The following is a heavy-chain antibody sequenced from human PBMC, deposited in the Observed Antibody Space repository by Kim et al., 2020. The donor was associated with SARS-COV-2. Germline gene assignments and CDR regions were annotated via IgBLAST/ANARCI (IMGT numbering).Heavy chain of an antibody. J-gene: IGHJ4*02. D-gene: IGHD3-22*01. CDR3: ARDSNPSSGYYSSFDY. V-gene: IGHV3-30*01. Sequence: SVKGRFTISRDNSKNTLYLQMNSLRAEDTAVYYCARDSNPSSGYYSSFDYWGQGTLVTVSS.